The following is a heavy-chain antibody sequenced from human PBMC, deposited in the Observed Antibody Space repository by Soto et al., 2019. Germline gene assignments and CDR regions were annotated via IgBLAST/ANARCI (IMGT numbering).Heavy chain of an antibody. Sequence: PGESLKISCKGSGYSFTSYWIGWVRQMPGKGLEWMGIIYPGDSDTRYSPSFQGQVTISADKSISTAYLQWSSLKASDTAMYYCARIYYYDSSGYYSMVYAFDIWGQGTMVTVSS. V-gene: IGHV5-51*01. J-gene: IGHJ3*02. D-gene: IGHD3-22*01. CDR2: IYPGDSDT. CDR3: ARIYYYDSSGYYSMVYAFDI. CDR1: GYSFTSYW.